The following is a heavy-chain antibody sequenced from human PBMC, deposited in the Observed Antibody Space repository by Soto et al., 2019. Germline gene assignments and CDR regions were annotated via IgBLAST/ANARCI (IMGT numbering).Heavy chain of an antibody. D-gene: IGHD3-22*01. Sequence: GGSLRLSCAASGFTFSSYAMSWVRQAPGKGLEWVPVISCSGGSTYYADSVKGRFTISRDNSKNTLYLQMNSLRAEDTAVYYCARLRSRGDVYWGQGTLVTVSS. V-gene: IGHV3-23*01. CDR2: ISCSGGST. J-gene: IGHJ4*02. CDR1: GFTFSSYA. CDR3: ARLRSRGDVY.